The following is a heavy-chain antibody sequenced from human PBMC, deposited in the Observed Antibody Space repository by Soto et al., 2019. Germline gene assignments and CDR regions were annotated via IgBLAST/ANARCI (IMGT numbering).Heavy chain of an antibody. CDR1: GFTFSNYA. J-gene: IGHJ4*02. D-gene: IGHD3-16*01. CDR2: ISGSGGRS. V-gene: IGHV3-23*01. Sequence: EVPLLDSGGGLVQPGGSLRLSCAASGFTFSNYAMTWVRHGPGKGLEWVSGISGSGGRSYYADSVKGRFTISRDNSKSTLYLQMNSLRAEDTAVYYCAKAYFVWSSEQPYYFDYWGQGTLVTVSS. CDR3: AKAYFVWSSEQPYYFDY.